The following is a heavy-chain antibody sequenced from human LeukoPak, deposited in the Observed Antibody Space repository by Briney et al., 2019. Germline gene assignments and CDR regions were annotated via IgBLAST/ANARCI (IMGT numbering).Heavy chain of an antibody. CDR2: IYYSGST. D-gene: IGHD3-22*01. CDR3: ARESRYYYDSSGYFNY. J-gene: IGHJ4*02. Sequence: SETLSLTWTVSGGSISSYYWSWIRQPPGKGLEWIGYIYYSGSTNYNPSLKSRVTISVDTSKNQFSLKLSSVTAADTAVYYCARESRYYYDSSGYFNYWGQGTLVTVSS. CDR1: GGSISSYY. V-gene: IGHV4-59*01.